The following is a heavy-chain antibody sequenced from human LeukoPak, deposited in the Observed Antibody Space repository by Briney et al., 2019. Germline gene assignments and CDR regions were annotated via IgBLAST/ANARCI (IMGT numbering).Heavy chain of an antibody. D-gene: IGHD3-22*01. CDR1: GGSISSSY. CDR3: ARSAYYYDGSDYYYFDY. CDR2: IYYSAST. V-gene: IGHV4-59*01. J-gene: IGHJ4*02. Sequence: SETLSLTCTVSGGSISSSYWSWIRQSPGKGLEWIGYIYYSASTNYNPSLKSRVTISVDTSKNQFSLKLSSMTAADTAVYYCARSAYYYDGSDYYYFDYWGQGTLVTVSS.